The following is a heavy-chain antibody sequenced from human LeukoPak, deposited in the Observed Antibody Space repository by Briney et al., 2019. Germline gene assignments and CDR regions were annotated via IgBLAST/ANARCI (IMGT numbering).Heavy chain of an antibody. Sequence: GVSLRLSCAASGFTFSSYWMHWVRQAPGKGLVWVSRINSDGSSTSYADSVKGRFTISRDNAKNTLYLQMNSLRAEDTAVYYCARDLGDIVVVVAASNAFDIWGQGTMVTVSS. D-gene: IGHD2-15*01. CDR2: INSDGSST. V-gene: IGHV3-74*01. J-gene: IGHJ3*02. CDR3: ARDLGDIVVVVAASNAFDI. CDR1: GFTFSSYW.